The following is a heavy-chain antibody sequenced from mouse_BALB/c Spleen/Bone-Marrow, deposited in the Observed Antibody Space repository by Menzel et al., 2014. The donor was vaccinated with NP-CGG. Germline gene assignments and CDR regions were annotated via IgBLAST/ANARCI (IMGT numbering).Heavy chain of an antibody. CDR1: GYTFTDYN. J-gene: IGHJ3*01. D-gene: IGHD2-4*01. Sequence: EVQLQQSGPELVKPGASVKISCKASGYTFTDYNMHWVKQNHGKSLEWIGYIYPYNGNTGYNQKFKSKATLTVDNSSSRAYMELRSLTSEDSAVYYCARGVYYDYDVWFAIWGHGTLVTVSA. CDR3: ARGVYYDYDVWFAI. V-gene: IGHV1S29*02. CDR2: IYPYNGNT.